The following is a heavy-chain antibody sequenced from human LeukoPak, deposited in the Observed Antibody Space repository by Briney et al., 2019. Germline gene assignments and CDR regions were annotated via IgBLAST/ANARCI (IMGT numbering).Heavy chain of an antibody. J-gene: IGHJ5*02. V-gene: IGHV3-7*01. Sequence: PGGSLRLSCAASGFTFSSYWMSWVRQAPGKGLEWVANIKQDGSEKYYVDSVKGRFTISRDNAKNSLYLQMNSLRAEDTAVYYCARDGDYYDSSGYYQNWFDPWGQGTLVTVSS. D-gene: IGHD3-22*01. CDR1: GFTFSSYW. CDR2: IKQDGSEK. CDR3: ARDGDYYDSSGYYQNWFDP.